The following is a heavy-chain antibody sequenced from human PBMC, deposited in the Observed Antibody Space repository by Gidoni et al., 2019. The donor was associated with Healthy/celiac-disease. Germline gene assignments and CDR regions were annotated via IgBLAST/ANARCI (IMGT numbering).Heavy chain of an antibody. J-gene: IGHJ4*02. CDR1: GFTVGDYA. CDR2: IISKAYGGTT. CDR3: TRDPGIAAALDY. Sequence: EVQLVESGGGWVQPGRYLSLACTASGFTVGDYAMRWVRQAPGKGLEWVGFIISKAYGGTTEYAASVKGRFTISRDDSKSIAYLQMNSLKTEDTAVYYCTRDPGIAAALDYWGQGTLVTVSS. D-gene: IGHD6-13*01. V-gene: IGHV3-49*04.